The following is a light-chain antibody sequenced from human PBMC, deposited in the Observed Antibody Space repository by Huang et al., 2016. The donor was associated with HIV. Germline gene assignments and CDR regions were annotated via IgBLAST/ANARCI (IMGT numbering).Light chain of an antibody. Sequence: DIQMTQSPSSLSAYVGARVSITCRASQGIANSLAWYQQQPGKAPHLLVAGASKLESGVPSRFSGSGSGTHYILTITSLQPEDFATYYCQQYYITPRTFGQGTKVEV. V-gene: IGKV1-NL1*01. J-gene: IGKJ1*01. CDR2: GAS. CDR1: QGIANS. CDR3: QQYYITPRT.